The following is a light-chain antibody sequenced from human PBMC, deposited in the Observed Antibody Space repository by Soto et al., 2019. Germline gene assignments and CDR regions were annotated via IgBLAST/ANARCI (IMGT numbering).Light chain of an antibody. Sequence: DIQMTQSPSSLSASVGDRVTITCRASQSISSYLXWYXXXPGKDXXXLXXHXSXLKSGAQXRFSGSGSGTDFNLTISSLQHEDFATYYCQQSYSIFPFGGVIQVE. CDR3: QQSYSIFP. CDR1: QSISSY. J-gene: IGKJ4*01. CDR2: HXS. V-gene: IGKV1-39*01.